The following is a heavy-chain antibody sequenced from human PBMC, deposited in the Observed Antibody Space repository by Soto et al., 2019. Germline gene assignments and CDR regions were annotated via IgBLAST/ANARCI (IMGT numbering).Heavy chain of an antibody. CDR3: ARDRDGDYYFDS. CDR1: GGSISSYY. V-gene: IGHV4-59*01. J-gene: IGHJ4*02. Sequence: PSETLSLTCTVSGGSISSYYWSWIRQPPGKGLEYIGYIYYTGSTNYNPSLKSRVTISVDTSKNQFSLKLSSVTAADTAVYYCARDRDGDYYFDSWGQGALVTVSS. CDR2: IYYTGST.